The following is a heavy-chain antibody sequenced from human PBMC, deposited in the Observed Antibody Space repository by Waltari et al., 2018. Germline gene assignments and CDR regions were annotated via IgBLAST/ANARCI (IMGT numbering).Heavy chain of an antibody. J-gene: IGHJ4*02. CDR3: AKDLEDYYDSSCLFDY. V-gene: IGHV3-9*01. CDR1: GFTFDDYA. CDR2: ISWNSGII. D-gene: IGHD3-22*01. Sequence: EVQLVESGGGLVQPGRSLRLSCAASGFTFDDYAMHWVRQAPGKGLEWVSGISWNSGIIGNADSVKGRFTISRDDAKNSLYLQMNSLRAEDTALYYCAKDLEDYYDSSCLFDYWGQGTLVTVSS.